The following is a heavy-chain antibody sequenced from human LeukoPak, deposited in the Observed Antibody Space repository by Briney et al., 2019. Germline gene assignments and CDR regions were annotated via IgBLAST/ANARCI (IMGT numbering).Heavy chain of an antibody. V-gene: IGHV1-69*04. D-gene: IGHD2-21*01. CDR3: AMFRDGFDY. Sequence: SVKVSCKASGYTFTSYAISWVRQAPGQGLAWMGRIIPILGIANYAQKFQGRVTITADKSTSTAYMELSSLRSEDTAVYYCAMFRDGFDYWGQGTLVTVSS. CDR2: IIPILGIA. CDR1: GYTFTSYA. J-gene: IGHJ4*02.